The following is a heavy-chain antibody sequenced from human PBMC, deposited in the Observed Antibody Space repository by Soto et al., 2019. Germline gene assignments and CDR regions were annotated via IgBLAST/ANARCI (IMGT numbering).Heavy chain of an antibody. D-gene: IGHD6-13*01. V-gene: IGHV3-30*03. Sequence: GGSLRLSCAASGFTFSSYGMHWVRQAPGKGLEWVAVISYDGSNKYYADSVKGRFTISRDNSKNTLYLQMNSLRAEDTAVYYCATSPRYSSSWYPYFQHWGQGTLVTVSS. J-gene: IGHJ1*01. CDR3: ATSPRYSSSWYPYFQH. CDR2: ISYDGSNK. CDR1: GFTFSSYG.